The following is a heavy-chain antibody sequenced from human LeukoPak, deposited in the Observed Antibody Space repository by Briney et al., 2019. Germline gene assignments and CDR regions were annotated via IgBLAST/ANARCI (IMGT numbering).Heavy chain of an antibody. V-gene: IGHV3-30*04. CDR2: IFYDGSNK. D-gene: IGHD6-13*01. CDR1: GFIFSNYA. Sequence: GGSLRLSCTASGFIFSNYAMHWVRQAPGKGLEWVAVIFYDGSNKYYADSVKGRFTISRDNSKNTLYLQMNTLRSEDTAVYYCAKAPKRGSWYFDYWGQGTLVTVSS. J-gene: IGHJ4*02. CDR3: AKAPKRGSWYFDY.